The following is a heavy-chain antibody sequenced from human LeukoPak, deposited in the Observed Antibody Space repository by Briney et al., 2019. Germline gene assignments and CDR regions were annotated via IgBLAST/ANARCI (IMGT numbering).Heavy chain of an antibody. CDR2: FSWNSGSI. CDR3: AKDQGSSYCSGGSCKRVGAFDI. Sequence: SGGSLRLSCAAPGFTFDDYAMHWVRQAPGKGLEWVSGFSWNSGSIGYADSVKGRFTISRDNAKNSLYLQMNSLRAEDTALYYCAKDQGSSYCSGGSCKRVGAFDIWGQGTMVTVSS. CDR1: GFTFDDYA. V-gene: IGHV3-9*01. D-gene: IGHD2-15*01. J-gene: IGHJ3*02.